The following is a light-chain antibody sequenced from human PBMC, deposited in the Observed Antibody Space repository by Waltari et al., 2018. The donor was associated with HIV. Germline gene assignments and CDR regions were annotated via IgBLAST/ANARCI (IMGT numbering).Light chain of an antibody. J-gene: IGLJ3*02. CDR2: RDG. Sequence: QSVLTQPPSASGTPGQRVTISCSGSNSNIGRNYVYWYQQLPRTAPKLLLYRDGPRPSGVPDRFSGSKSGTSASLAISGLRSEDEAYYYCAAWHDSLGGLWVFGGGTKLTVL. CDR1: NSNIGRNY. V-gene: IGLV1-47*01. CDR3: AAWHDSLGGLWV.